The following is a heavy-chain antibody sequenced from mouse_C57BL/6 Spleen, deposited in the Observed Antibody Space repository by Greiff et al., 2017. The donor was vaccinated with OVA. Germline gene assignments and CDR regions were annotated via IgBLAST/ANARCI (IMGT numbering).Heavy chain of an antibody. J-gene: IGHJ4*01. Sequence: VMLVESGAELARPGASVKLSCKASGYTFTSYGISWVKQRTGQGLEWIGEIYPRSGNTYYNEKFKGKATLTADKSSSTAYMELRSLTSEDSAVYFCARGGKDAMDYWGQGTSVTVSS. D-gene: IGHD1-1*01. CDR2: IYPRSGNT. CDR1: GYTFTSYG. CDR3: ARGGKDAMDY. V-gene: IGHV1-81*01.